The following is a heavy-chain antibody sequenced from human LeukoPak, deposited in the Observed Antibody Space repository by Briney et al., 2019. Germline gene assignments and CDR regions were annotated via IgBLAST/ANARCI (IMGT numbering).Heavy chain of an antibody. V-gene: IGHV1-69*13. CDR1: GGTFSSYA. Sequence: SEKVSCKASGGTFSSYAISWVRQAPGQGLEWMGGIIPIFGTANYAQKFQGRVTITADESTSTAYMELSSLRSEDTAVYYCAIGLPKYYYDSSGFDYWGQGTLVTVSS. J-gene: IGHJ4*02. CDR3: AIGLPKYYYDSSGFDY. D-gene: IGHD3-22*01. CDR2: IIPIFGTA.